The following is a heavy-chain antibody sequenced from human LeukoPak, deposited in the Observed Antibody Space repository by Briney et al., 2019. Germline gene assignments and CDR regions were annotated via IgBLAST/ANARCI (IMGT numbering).Heavy chain of an antibody. V-gene: IGHV3-23*01. J-gene: IGHJ4*02. CDR3: ARDSTPHSGTYYPPPYYFDS. CDR2: ISGSGGST. CDR1: GFTSSSYA. D-gene: IGHD1-26*01. Sequence: PGGSLRLSCAASGFTSSSYAMSWVRQAPGKGLEWVSAISGSGGSTYYADSVKGRFTISRDNSKNTLYLQMNSLRAEDTAVYYCARDSTPHSGTYYPPPYYFDSWGQGTLVTVSS.